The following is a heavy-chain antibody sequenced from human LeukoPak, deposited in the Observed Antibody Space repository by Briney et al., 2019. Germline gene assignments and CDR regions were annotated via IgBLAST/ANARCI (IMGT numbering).Heavy chain of an antibody. D-gene: IGHD5-18*01. J-gene: IGHJ6*02. Sequence: GGSLRPSCAASGFTFSTYSMNWVRQAPGKGLEWVSYISSRSSTIYYVDSVKGRFTISRDNAKNSLYLQMNSPRAEDTAVYYCARDLDTYYGMDVWGQGTTVTVSS. CDR3: ARDLDTYYGMDV. CDR1: GFTFSTYS. CDR2: ISSRSSTI. V-gene: IGHV3-48*01.